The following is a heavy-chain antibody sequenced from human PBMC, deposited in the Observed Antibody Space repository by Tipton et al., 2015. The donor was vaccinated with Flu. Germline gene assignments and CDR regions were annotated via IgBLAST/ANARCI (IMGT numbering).Heavy chain of an antibody. CDR2: INHSGSV. J-gene: IGHJ5*02. D-gene: IGHD3-10*01. CDR3: ARRKDMVQGILWENT. CDR1: AGSFSGYY. V-gene: IGHV4-34*01. Sequence: TLSLTCTVYAGSFSGYYWSWIRQPPGKGLEWIGEINHSGSVSYNPSLKSRVTMSVDTSKNQFSLKVSSVTAADTAVYYCARRKDMVQGILWENTWGQGTLVTVSS.